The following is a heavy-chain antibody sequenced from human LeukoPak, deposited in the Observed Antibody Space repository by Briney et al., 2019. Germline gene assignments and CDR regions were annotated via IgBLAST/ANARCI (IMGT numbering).Heavy chain of an antibody. CDR3: ARSAGHCSSGVCFTDYYMDV. V-gene: IGHV1-2*02. D-gene: IGHD2-8*01. CDR1: RYTFTEHY. CDR2: INCNSGDA. Sequence: ASVKVSCKASRYTFTEHYIYWLRQAPGQGLEWVGRINCNSGDATSAQKFQGRVTMTRDTSVSTAYMDLRSVTADDTAVYFCARSAGHCSSGVCFTDYYMDVWGRGTMVTVSS. J-gene: IGHJ6*03.